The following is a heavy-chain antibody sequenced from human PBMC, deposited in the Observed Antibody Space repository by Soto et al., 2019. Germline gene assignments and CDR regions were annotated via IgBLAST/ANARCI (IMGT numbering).Heavy chain of an antibody. CDR3: AKDGGPVYCNSPGCSAKHFDY. J-gene: IGHJ4*02. Sequence: QVQLVESGGGVVQPGRSLRLSCAASGFTFSNYGMHWVRQAPGKGLEWVAMMSYDGDNEYYADSVRGRFTISRDNSKNTLYLQTSSLRHEDTAVYYCAKDGGPVYCNSPGCSAKHFDYWGEGTLVTVSS. D-gene: IGHD2-2*01. CDR1: GFTFSNYG. CDR2: MSYDGDNE. V-gene: IGHV3-30*18.